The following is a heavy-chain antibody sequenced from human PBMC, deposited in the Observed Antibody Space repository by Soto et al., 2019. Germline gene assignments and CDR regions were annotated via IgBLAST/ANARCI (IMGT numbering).Heavy chain of an antibody. CDR1: GGSISSSSYY. V-gene: IGHV4-39*07. CDR3: ARGGSGGYSGYDYDS. J-gene: IGHJ4*02. CDR2: IYYSGST. Sequence: SETLSLTCTVSGGSISSSSYYWGWIRQPPGKGLEWIGSIYYSGSTYYNPSLKSRVTISVDTSKNQFSLKLSSVTAADTAVYYCARGGSGGYSGYDYDSWGQGTLVTVSS. D-gene: IGHD5-12*01.